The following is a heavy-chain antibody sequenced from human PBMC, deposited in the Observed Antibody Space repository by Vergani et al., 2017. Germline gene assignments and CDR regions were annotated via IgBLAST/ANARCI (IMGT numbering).Heavy chain of an antibody. Sequence: EVQMAELGGDLVQPGKSLRLFCAASGFTLRYFALHWVRQVSGKGLEWVAGINWDTTYIDYADSVKGRFTISRDNAENSLFLQMNSLRPEDTALYYCAKDLGHFRRRFSSGTSLDHWGQGTLVTVSS. J-gene: IGHJ4*02. V-gene: IGHV3-9*01. CDR1: GFTLRYFA. D-gene: IGHD6-19*01. CDR2: INWDTTYI. CDR3: AKDLGHFRRRFSSGTSLDH.